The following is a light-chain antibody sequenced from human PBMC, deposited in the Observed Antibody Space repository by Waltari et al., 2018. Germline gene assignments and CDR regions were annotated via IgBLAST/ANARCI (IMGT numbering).Light chain of an antibody. Sequence: QLVLTQSPSASASLGASVKLTCTLSSGHSSYAIAWHQQQPEKGPRYLMKLNSDGSHSKGDVIPDRFSGASSGAERYLTISSLQSEDEADYYCQTWGTGPKVFGGGTKLTVL. V-gene: IGLV4-69*01. CDR1: SGHSSYA. J-gene: IGLJ3*02. CDR2: LNSDGSH. CDR3: QTWGTGPKV.